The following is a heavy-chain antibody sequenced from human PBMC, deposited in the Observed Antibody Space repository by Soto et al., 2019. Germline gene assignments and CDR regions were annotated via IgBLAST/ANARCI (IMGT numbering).Heavy chain of an antibody. CDR2: MYHSGST. V-gene: IGHV4-30-2*01. Sequence: SETLSLTCAVSGGSISSGGYSWSWIRQPPGKGLEWIGYMYHSGSTYYNPSLKSRVTISIDRSKNQFSLKLSSVTAADTAVYYCARDPAPWGQGTLVTVSS. CDR1: GGSISSGGYS. J-gene: IGHJ5*02. CDR3: ARDPAP.